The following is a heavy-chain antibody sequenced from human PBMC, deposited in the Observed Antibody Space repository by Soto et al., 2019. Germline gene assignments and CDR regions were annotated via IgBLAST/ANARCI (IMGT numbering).Heavy chain of an antibody. CDR2: TYYRSKWYN. D-gene: IGHD1-1*01. Sequence: PSQTLSLTCAISGDSVSSNSAAWNWIRQSPSRGLECLGRTYYRSKWYNDYVVSVKSRITINPDTSKNQFSLQLNSVTPEDTAVYYCARDEGTGLLSLGPHYGMDGWGQGTSVTVSS. J-gene: IGHJ6*02. CDR3: ARDEGTGLLSLGPHYGMDG. CDR1: GDSVSSNSAA. V-gene: IGHV6-1*01.